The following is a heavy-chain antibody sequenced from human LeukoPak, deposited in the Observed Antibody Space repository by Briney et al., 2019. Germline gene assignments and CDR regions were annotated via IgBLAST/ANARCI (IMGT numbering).Heavy chain of an antibody. V-gene: IGHV5-51*01. D-gene: IGHD1-26*01. J-gene: IGHJ5*02. Sequence: GESLKISCKGSGYSFTTYWIGWVRQVPGKGLEWMGIIYPSDSDSRYSPSFQGRVTISVDKSISTAYLQWTSLKASDSAMYYCARQGSTGGSFMNWFDPWGQGTLVTVSS. CDR3: ARQGSTGGSFMNWFDP. CDR1: GYSFTTYW. CDR2: IYPSDSDS.